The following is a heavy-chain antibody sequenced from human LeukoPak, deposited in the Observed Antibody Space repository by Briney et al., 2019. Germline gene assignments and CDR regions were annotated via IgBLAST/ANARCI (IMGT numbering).Heavy chain of an antibody. V-gene: IGHV4-34*01. CDR1: GGSFSGYY. D-gene: IGHD2-2*01. J-gene: IGHJ5*02. Sequence: PSETLSLTCAVYGGSFSGYYWSWIRQPPGKGLEWIGEINHSGSTNYNPSLKSRVTISVDTSKNQFSLKLSSVTAADTAVYYCANGKYQLLSSWFDPWGQGTLVTVSS. CDR3: ANGKYQLLSSWFDP. CDR2: INHSGST.